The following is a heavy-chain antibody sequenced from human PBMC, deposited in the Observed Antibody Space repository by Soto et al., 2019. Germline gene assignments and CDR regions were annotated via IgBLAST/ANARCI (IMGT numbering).Heavy chain of an antibody. V-gene: IGHV4-39*01. J-gene: IGHJ4*02. D-gene: IGHD3-16*01. CDR3: ARHAAYDSVWGKSDGSDY. Sequence: QLQLQESGPGLVKPPETLSLACTVSGGSISSNSYYWDWIRQPPGKGLEWIGSMYYSGATYHNPSLQSRVTISVDTSKNQFSLHLSSVTAADTAVYYCARHAAYDSVWGKSDGSDYWGQGTLVTVSS. CDR1: GGSISSNSYY. CDR2: MYYSGAT.